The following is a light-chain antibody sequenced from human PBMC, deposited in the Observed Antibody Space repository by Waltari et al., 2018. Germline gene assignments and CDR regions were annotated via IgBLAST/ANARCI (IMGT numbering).Light chain of an antibody. V-gene: IGKV1-39*01. Sequence: DIQMTQSPSSLSASVGDRVNITCRASQTVDKYLNWYQQKPGKAPKLLIYTASRLQSGVPSRFSGSGSGTDFTHTINSLQPEDFATYYCQQSYFAPWTFGQGTKVESK. CDR1: QTVDKY. J-gene: IGKJ1*01. CDR3: QQSYFAPWT. CDR2: TAS.